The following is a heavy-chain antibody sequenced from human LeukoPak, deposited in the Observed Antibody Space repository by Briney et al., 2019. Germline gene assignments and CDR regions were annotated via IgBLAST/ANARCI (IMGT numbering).Heavy chain of an antibody. CDR3: AVGLAGTFVDY. CDR2: ISAYNGNT. D-gene: IGHD6-13*01. V-gene: IGHV1-18*04. J-gene: IGHJ4*02. CDR1: GYTFTSYV. Sequence: ASVKVSCKASGYTFTSYVISWLRQSPGQGLEWMGWISAYNGNTNYAQKLQGRVTMTTDTSTSTAYMELRSLRSDDRAVYYCAVGLAGTFVDYWGQGTLVTVSS.